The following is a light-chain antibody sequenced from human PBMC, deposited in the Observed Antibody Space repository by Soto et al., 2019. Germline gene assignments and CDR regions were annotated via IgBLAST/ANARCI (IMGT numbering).Light chain of an antibody. CDR1: SSDVGGYNY. CDR2: EVS. V-gene: IGLV2-14*01. Sequence: QSVLTQPASVSGSPGQSITISCTGTSSDVGGYNYVSWYQQHPGKAPKLMISEVSNRPSGVSNRFSGSKSGYTASLTISGLQAEDEADYYCSSYTSSSTWVFGGGTKLTVL. J-gene: IGLJ3*02. CDR3: SSYTSSSTWV.